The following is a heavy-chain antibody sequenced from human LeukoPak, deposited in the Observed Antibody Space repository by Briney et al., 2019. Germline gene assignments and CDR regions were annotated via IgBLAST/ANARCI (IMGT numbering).Heavy chain of an antibody. J-gene: IGHJ6*03. Sequence: PGGSLRLSCATSGFTFGDYAINWVRHAPGRGLEWVGFIRSKAYNEITEYAASVSGRFNISRDDSTSTAYLQMNTLKTEDTAVYYCSREGYSTGYYYYYYMDVWGTGTTVTVTS. CDR2: IRSKAYNEIT. CDR1: GFTFGDYA. V-gene: IGHV3-49*04. D-gene: IGHD5-18*01. CDR3: SREGYSTGYYYYYYMDV.